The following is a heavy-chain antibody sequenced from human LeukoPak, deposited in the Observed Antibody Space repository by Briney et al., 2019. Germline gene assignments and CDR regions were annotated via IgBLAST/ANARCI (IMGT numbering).Heavy chain of an antibody. CDR1: GGSISSGGYY. CDR3: ATLGSSPTYYVGMDV. J-gene: IGHJ6*02. V-gene: IGHV4-30-2*01. Sequence: SQTLSLTRTVSGGSISSGGYYSSWVRQTPGEGLECLGEIFHSGATNYSPSLKSRATISVDKSKNQFSLKLTSVTAADTAVYYCATLGSSPTYYVGMDVWGQGTAVTVSS. CDR2: IFHSGAT. D-gene: IGHD6-13*01.